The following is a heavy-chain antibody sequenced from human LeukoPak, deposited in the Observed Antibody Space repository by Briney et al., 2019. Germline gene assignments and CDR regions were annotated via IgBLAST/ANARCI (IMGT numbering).Heavy chain of an antibody. Sequence: GGTLRLSCGASGYTFSRYEMIWVRQAPGKGLEGVSYISSSGSTIDYADSVKGRFTISRDNAKNSLYLQMNSLRAEDTAVYYCAELGITMIGGVWGKGTTVTISS. J-gene: IGHJ6*04. CDR1: GYTFSRYE. V-gene: IGHV3-48*03. CDR3: AELGITMIGGV. CDR2: ISSSGSTI. D-gene: IGHD3-10*02.